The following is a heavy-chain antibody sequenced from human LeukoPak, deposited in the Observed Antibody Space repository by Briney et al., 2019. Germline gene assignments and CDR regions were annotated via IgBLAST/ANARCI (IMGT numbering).Heavy chain of an antibody. V-gene: IGHV3-74*01. CDR3: ARDLPFCCSTSCLNFDY. Sequence: GGSLRLSCAASGFTFSSYWMHWVRQAPGKGLVGVSRINSDGSSTSYVDSVKGRFTISRDNAKNTLYLEMNSLRAEDTAVYYCARDLPFCCSTSCLNFDYWGQGTLVTVSS. D-gene: IGHD2-2*01. CDR1: GFTFSSYW. CDR2: INSDGSST. J-gene: IGHJ4*02.